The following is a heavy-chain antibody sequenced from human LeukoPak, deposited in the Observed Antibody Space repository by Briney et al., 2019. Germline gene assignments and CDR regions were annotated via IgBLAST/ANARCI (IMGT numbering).Heavy chain of an antibody. J-gene: IGHJ4*02. CDR1: GYTFTGYY. Sequence: ASVKVSCKASGYTFTGYYMHWVRQAPGQGLEWMGWINPNSGGTNYAQKFQGRVTMTRDTSISTAYMELSRLRSDDTAVYYCARAGYCSGGSCYRGMNYWGQGTLVTVSS. D-gene: IGHD2-15*01. V-gene: IGHV1-2*02. CDR3: ARAGYCSGGSCYRGMNY. CDR2: INPNSGGT.